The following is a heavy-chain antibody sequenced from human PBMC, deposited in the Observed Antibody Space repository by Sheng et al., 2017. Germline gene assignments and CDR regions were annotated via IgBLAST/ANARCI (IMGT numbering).Heavy chain of an antibody. CDR1: GGSISSSSYY. J-gene: IGHJ6*03. CDR2: MYYSGST. CDR3: ARQHFDYDYMDV. V-gene: IGHV4-39*01. Sequence: QLQLQESGPGLVKPSETLSLTCTVFGGSISSSSYYWGWIRQPPGKGLEWVGSMYYSGSTYYNPSLKSRVTISVDTSKNQFSLKLSSVTAADTAVYYCARQHFDYDYMDVWGKGPRSPSP.